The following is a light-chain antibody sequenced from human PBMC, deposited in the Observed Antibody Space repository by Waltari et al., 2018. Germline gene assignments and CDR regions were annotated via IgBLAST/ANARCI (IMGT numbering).Light chain of an antibody. CDR2: GAS. CDR1: QSVSSIY. V-gene: IGKV3-20*01. CDR3: QQYGSSPPYT. Sequence: IVLTQSPGTLSLSPGERATLSCRASQSVSSIYLAWYQQKPGQAPRLLIYGASSRATGIPDRFSGSGSGTDFTLTINRLEPEDFAVYYCQQYGSSPPYTFGQGTKLEIK. J-gene: IGKJ2*01.